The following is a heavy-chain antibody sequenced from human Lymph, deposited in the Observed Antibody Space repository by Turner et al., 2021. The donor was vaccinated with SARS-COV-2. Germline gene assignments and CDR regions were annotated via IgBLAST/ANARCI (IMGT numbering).Heavy chain of an antibody. CDR3: ARDVERYNDFWSGYSGGYGMGV. CDR2: INPNSGGT. CDR1: GYTFTGSY. V-gene: IGHV1-2*02. Sequence: QVQLVQSGAEVKKPGASVKVSCKASGYTFTGSYMHWVRQAPGQGLEWMGWINPNSGGTNYAQKFQGRVTMTRDTSISAAYMELSRLRSDDTAVYYCARDVERYNDFWSGYSGGYGMGVWGQGTTVTVSS. D-gene: IGHD3-3*01. J-gene: IGHJ6*02.